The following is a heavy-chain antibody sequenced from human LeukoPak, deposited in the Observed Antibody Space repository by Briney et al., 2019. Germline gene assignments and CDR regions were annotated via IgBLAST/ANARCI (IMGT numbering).Heavy chain of an antibody. V-gene: IGHV1-24*01. CDR2: FDPEDGET. D-gene: IGHD1-26*01. CDR3: ATARYSGSYQGDY. CDR1: GYTFTGYY. J-gene: IGHJ4*02. Sequence: ASVKVSCKASGYTFTGYYMHWVRQAPGQGLEWMGGFDPEDGETIYAQKFQGRVTMTEDTSTDTAYMELSSLRSEDTAVYYCATARYSGSYQGDYWGQGTLVTVSS.